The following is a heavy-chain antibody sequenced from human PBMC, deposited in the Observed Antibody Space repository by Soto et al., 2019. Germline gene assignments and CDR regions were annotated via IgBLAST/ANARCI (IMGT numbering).Heavy chain of an antibody. CDR1: GGTFSSYA. CDR2: IIPIFGTA. J-gene: IGHJ4*02. CDR3: ASTSGWYLKYFDY. D-gene: IGHD6-19*01. V-gene: IGHV1-69*13. Sequence: SVKVSCKASGGTFSSYAISWVRQAPGQGLEWMGGIIPIFGTANYAQKFQGRVTITADESTSTAYMELSSLRSEDTAVYYCASTSGWYLKYFDYWGQGTLVTVSS.